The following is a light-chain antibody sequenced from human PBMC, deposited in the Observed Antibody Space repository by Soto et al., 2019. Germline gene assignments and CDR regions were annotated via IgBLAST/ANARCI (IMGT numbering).Light chain of an antibody. CDR2: EAS. J-gene: IGLJ2*01. CDR3: SLYTSSTTRV. CDR1: STDFVSYNR. V-gene: IGLV2-18*01. Sequence: QSVLTQPPSVSGSPGQSVTISCTGTSTDFVSYNRVSWYQQPPGTAPKLIIYEASNRPSGVPDRFSGSKSGNTASLTISGLQAADEADYYCSLYTSSTTRVFGGGTKVTVL.